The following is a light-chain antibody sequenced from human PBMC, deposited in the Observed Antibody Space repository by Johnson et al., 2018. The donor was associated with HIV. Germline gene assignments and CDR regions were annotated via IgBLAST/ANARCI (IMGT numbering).Light chain of an antibody. V-gene: IGLV1-51*01. J-gene: IGLJ1*01. CDR1: SFNIGNNY. CDR3: GSWDNTLSVFV. CDR2: END. Sequence: QSVLTQPPSVSAAPGQKVTISCSGSSFNIGNNYVSWYQQVPGTAPKLLIYENDKRPSGIPDRFSASKSGTSATLDITGLQTGDEGDYCCGSWDNTLSVFVFGAGTKVTVL.